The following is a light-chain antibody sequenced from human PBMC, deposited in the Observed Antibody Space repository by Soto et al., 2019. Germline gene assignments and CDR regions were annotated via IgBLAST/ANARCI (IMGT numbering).Light chain of an antibody. J-gene: IGLJ2*01. CDR3: TSFTSASTQV. CDR2: DVS. CDR1: SIDVGAYNY. V-gene: IGLV2-14*01. Sequence: QSALTQPASVSGSPGQSITISCTGTSIDVGAYNYVSWDQQHPGKAPKLMIYDVSNRPSGVSNRFAGSKSGNTASLTISGLQAEDEADYYCTSFTSASTQVFGGGTKLTVL.